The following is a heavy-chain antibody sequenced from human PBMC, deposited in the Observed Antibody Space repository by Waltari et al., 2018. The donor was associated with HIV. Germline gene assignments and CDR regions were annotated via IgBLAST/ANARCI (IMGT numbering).Heavy chain of an antibody. CDR1: GFTFSSYA. D-gene: IGHD3-10*01. V-gene: IGHV3-23*01. J-gene: IGHJ5*02. CDR2: ISGSGGST. CDR3: AKRGQELLWFGELLVNWFDP. Sequence: EVQRLESGGGLVQPGGSLRLSCAASGFTFSSYAMSWVPQAPGQGLEWVSAISGSGGSTYYADSVKGRFTISRDNSKNTLYLQMNSLRAEDTAVYYCAKRGQELLWFGELLVNWFDPWGQGTLVTVSS.